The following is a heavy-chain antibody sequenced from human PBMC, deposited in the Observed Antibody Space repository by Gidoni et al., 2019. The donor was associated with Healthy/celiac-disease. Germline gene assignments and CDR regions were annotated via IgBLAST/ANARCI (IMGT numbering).Heavy chain of an antibody. CDR2: IYYSVSP. J-gene: IGHJ6*02. CDR1: GGSISSYY. D-gene: IGHD3-10*01. Sequence: QVQLQESGPGLVKPSETLSLTCTVSGGSISSYYWSWILQPPGKGLELIGYIYYSVSPNYNPSLKSRVTISVDTSKNQFSLKLSSVTAADTAVYYCARHSNGGYGSGILLDVWGQGTTVTVSS. CDR3: ARHSNGGYGSGILLDV. V-gene: IGHV4-59*08.